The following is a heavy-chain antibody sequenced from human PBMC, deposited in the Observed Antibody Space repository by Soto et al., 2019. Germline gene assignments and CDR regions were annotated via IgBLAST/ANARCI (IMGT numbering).Heavy chain of an antibody. J-gene: IGHJ3*02. Sequence: ASVKVSFKACCYTFTMYCRILLRQAPVQWLEWMGWISAYNGNTNYAQKLHGRVTMTTDTSTSTAYMELRSLRSDDTAAYYCARHPFSYASSAAFDIWAKGTMV. D-gene: IGHD3-22*01. V-gene: IGHV1-18*01. CDR3: ARHPFSYASSAAFDI. CDR2: ISAYNGNT. CDR1: CYTFTMYC.